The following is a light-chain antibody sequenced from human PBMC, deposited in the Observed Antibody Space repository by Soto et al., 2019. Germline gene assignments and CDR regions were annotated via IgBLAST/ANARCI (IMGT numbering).Light chain of an antibody. V-gene: IGKV1-9*01. CDR3: QQFNSAPLT. Sequence: IHLTQSPSSLSASVGDRVTITVLASQGVSSYLAWYQQKPGKAPKLLIYVASTLQSGVPSRFSGSGSGTDFTLTISSLQPEDSAAYYCQQFNSAPLTFGGGTKVDIK. CDR2: VAS. CDR1: QGVSSY. J-gene: IGKJ4*01.